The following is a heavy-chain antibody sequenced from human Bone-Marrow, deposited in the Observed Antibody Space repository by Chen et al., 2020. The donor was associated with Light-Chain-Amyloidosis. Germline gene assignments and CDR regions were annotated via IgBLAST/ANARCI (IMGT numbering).Heavy chain of an antibody. D-gene: IGHD5-12*01. V-gene: IGHV5-51*01. CDR1: GYTFPNYW. J-gene: IGHJ4*02. CDR3: ARRRDGYNFDY. CDR2: IYPDDSDA. Sequence: EVQLEQSGPEVKKPGESLKISCKGSGYTFPNYWIGWVRQMPGKGLEWMGVIYPDDSDARYSPSFKGQVTISADKSITTAYLQWRSLKASDTAMYYCARRRDGYNFDYWGQGTLVTVSS.